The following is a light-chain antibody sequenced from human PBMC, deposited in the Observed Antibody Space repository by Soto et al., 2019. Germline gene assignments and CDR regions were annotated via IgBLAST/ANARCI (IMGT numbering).Light chain of an antibody. Sequence: DIPMTQSPSTLSASVGDRVTITCRASQSIGSWLAWYQQKPGKAPKLLIYKASSLESGVPSRFSGSGSGTEFTLTISSLQPDDFASYYCQQYGSYSPWTFGQGTKVEMK. CDR1: QSIGSW. CDR2: KAS. CDR3: QQYGSYSPWT. V-gene: IGKV1-5*03. J-gene: IGKJ1*01.